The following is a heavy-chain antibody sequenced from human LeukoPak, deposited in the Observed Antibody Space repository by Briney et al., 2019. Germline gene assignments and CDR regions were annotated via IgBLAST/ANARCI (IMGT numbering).Heavy chain of an antibody. CDR2: IYYSGTT. J-gene: IGHJ4*02. D-gene: IGHD6-13*01. CDR1: GVSISSYY. V-gene: IGHV4-59*01. Sequence: SETLSLTCTVSGVSISSYYWMWIRQPPGKGREWIGYIYYSGTTNYNPSPKSRVTISVDTSKNHFSLKMSSVTAADTAVYYCARGVYIAAAQYGYWGQGTLVTVSS. CDR3: ARGVYIAAAQYGY.